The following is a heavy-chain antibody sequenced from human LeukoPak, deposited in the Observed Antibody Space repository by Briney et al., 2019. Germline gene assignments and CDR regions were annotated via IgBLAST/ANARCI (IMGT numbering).Heavy chain of an antibody. CDR3: ARDGPLGYYYFYMDV. Sequence: ASVKVSCKASGYTFTGYYMHWVRQAPGQGLEWMGRINPNSGGTNYAQKFQGRVNMTRDTSIRTAYLDLAGLKSDDTAVYYCARDGPLGYYYFYMDVWGKGTTVIVSS. J-gene: IGHJ6*03. CDR1: GYTFTGYY. CDR2: INPNSGGT. V-gene: IGHV1-2*06.